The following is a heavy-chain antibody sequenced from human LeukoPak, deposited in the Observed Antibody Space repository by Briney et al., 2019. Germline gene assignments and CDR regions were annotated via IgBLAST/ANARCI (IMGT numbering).Heavy chain of an antibody. D-gene: IGHD6-19*01. V-gene: IGHV1-2*02. Sequence: ASVKVSCKASGYTFINFFMHWVRQAPGQGLEWMGWINPNSGGTNLAQKFQGRVTMTRDTSISTAYMELSSLRSDDTAVYFCARGTEGGSGWDLTYWGQGTLVTVSS. J-gene: IGHJ4*02. CDR2: INPNSGGT. CDR1: GYTFINFF. CDR3: ARGTEGGSGWDLTY.